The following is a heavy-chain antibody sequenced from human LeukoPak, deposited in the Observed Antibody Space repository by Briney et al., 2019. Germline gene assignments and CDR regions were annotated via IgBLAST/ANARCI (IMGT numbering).Heavy chain of an antibody. V-gene: IGHV4-59*01. D-gene: IGHD6-13*01. CDR3: ARGTQYSSSCYYFDY. J-gene: IGHJ4*02. Sequence: SETLSLTCTVSGGSISSNYWTWIRQPPGKGLEWIGYIHHRGSTYYNPSLTSRVTISVDTSKNQFSLKLSSVTAADTAVFYCARGTQYSSSCYYFDYWGQGILVTVSS. CDR1: GGSISSNY. CDR2: IHHRGST.